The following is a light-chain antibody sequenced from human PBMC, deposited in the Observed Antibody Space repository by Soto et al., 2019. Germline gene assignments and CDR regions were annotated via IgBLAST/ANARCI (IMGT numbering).Light chain of an antibody. V-gene: IGKV1-39*01. CDR2: ATS. CDR1: QNVAHF. J-gene: IGKJ5*01. CDR3: QQDYSSPPIT. Sequence: DIQITQTQSSLSASVGDRVTITCRASQNVAHFLNWYQQKPGKAPKLLIYATSTLHSGVPSRFSGSGFGTDFTLTISSLQTEDFAIYYCQQDYSSPPITFGQGRRLEIK.